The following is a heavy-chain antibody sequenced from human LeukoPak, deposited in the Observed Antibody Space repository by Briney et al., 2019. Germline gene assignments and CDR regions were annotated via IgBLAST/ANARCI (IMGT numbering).Heavy chain of an antibody. CDR3: ARGRSGDYGGNSGAFDI. J-gene: IGHJ3*02. CDR1: EFTFSDYY. D-gene: IGHD4-23*01. Sequence: GGSLRLSCAASEFTFSDYYMSWIRQAPGKGLEWVSYISSSGTTIYFADSVKGRFTISRDNAQSSLYLQMNSPRAEDTAVYYCARGRSGDYGGNSGAFDIWGQGTMVTVSS. CDR2: ISSSGTTI. V-gene: IGHV3-11*04.